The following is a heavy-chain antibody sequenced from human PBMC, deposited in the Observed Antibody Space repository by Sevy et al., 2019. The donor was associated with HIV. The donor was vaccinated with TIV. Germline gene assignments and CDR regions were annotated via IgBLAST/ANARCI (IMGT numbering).Heavy chain of an antibody. V-gene: IGHV4-59*01. CDR1: GGSISSYY. CDR2: IYYSRST. CDR3: ARVLAAADNPGLDI. Sequence: SETRSLTCTVSGGSISSYYWSWIRQPPGKGLEWIGYIYYSRSTNYNPSLKSRVTISVDTSKNQFSLKLSSVTAADTAVYYCARVLAAADNPGLDIWGQGTMVTVSS. D-gene: IGHD6-13*01. J-gene: IGHJ3*02.